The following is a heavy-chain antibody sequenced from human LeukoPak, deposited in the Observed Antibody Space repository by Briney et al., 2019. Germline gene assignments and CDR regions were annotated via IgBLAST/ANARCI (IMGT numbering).Heavy chain of an antibody. J-gene: IGHJ4*02. CDR1: GFSFSSYS. CDR2: ISSDGNSK. D-gene: IGHD5-12*01. CDR3: VSPTADYPFLYYFDS. V-gene: IGHV3-30*09. Sequence: GGSLRLSCAAAGFSFSSYSIDWVRQAPGEGLGWVAVISSDGNSKNFALSVKGRFAISRDNSKNTLFLQMNNLRSEDTALYYCVSPTADYPFLYYFDSWGQGTLVTVSS.